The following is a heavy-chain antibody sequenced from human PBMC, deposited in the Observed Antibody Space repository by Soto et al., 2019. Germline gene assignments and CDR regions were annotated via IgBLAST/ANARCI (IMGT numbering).Heavy chain of an antibody. J-gene: IGHJ5*02. CDR1: GFSLSTSGVG. Sequence: QITLKESGPTLVKPTQTLTLTCTFSGFSLSTSGVGVGWIRQPPGKALEWLALIYWDDDKRYSPSLKSRLTNTTHPTINQVILTMTTMAPVDTAPYYRAHSWYCTGGSCYYSHPFDPWGQGTLVTVSS. CDR3: AHSWYCTGGSCYYSHPFDP. D-gene: IGHD2-15*01. CDR2: IYWDDDK. V-gene: IGHV2-5*02.